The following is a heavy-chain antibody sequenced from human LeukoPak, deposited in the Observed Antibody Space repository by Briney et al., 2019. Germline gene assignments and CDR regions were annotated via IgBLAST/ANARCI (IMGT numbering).Heavy chain of an antibody. CDR1: VVTFSSYS. D-gene: IGHD3-3*01. CDR2: ISYDGSNK. V-gene: IGHV3-30*04. CDR3: ARAFFVTGYFDY. Sequence: GGCLRLSCAASVVTFSSYSVHWVRQAPGKGLEWVGVISYDGSNKYYADSVKGRFTISRDNSKNTLYLQMNSLRAEDTAVYYCARAFFVTGYFDYWGQGTLVTVSS. J-gene: IGHJ4*02.